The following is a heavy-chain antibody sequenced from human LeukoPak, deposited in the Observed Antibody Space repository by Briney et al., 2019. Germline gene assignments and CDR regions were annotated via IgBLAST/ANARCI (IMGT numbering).Heavy chain of an antibody. Sequence: GGSLRLSCAASGFTVSSNYMSWVRQAPGKGLEWVSVIYSGGSTYYADSVKGRFTISRDNSKNTLYLQMNSLRAEDTAVYYCARGKYSSGWPLFDYWGQGTLVTVSS. CDR1: GFTVSSNY. CDR3: ARGKYSSGWPLFDY. V-gene: IGHV3-53*01. D-gene: IGHD6-19*01. CDR2: IYSGGST. J-gene: IGHJ4*02.